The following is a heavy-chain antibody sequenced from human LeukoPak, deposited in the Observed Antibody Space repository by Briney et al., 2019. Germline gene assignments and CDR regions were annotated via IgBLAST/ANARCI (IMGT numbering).Heavy chain of an antibody. V-gene: IGHV3-30*02. J-gene: IGHJ4*02. D-gene: IGHD6-6*01. CDR2: IRYDGSNK. CDR1: GFTFSSYA. CDR3: AKDLAGTSSSRDSDGGN. Sequence: PGGSLRLSCAASGFTFSSYAMSWVRQAPGKGLEWVAFIRYDGSNKYYADSVKGRFTISRDNSKNTLYLQMNSLRVDDTAVYYCAKDLAGTSSSRDSDGGNWGQGTLVTVSS.